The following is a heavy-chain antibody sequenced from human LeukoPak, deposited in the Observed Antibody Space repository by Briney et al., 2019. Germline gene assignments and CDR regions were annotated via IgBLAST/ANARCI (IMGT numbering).Heavy chain of an antibody. CDR2: IYSGGST. D-gene: IGHD6-13*01. Sequence: PGGSLRLSCAASGFTFSSYAMSWVRQAPGKGLEWVSVIYSGGSTYYADSVKGRFTISRDNSKNTLYLQMNSLRAEDTAVYYCARDGSSWPWVYCGMDVWGQGTTVTVSS. V-gene: IGHV3-53*01. J-gene: IGHJ6*02. CDR3: ARDGSSWPWVYCGMDV. CDR1: GFTFSSYA.